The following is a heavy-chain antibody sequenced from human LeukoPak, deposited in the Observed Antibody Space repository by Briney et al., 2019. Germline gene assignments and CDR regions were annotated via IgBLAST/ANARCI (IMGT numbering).Heavy chain of an antibody. V-gene: IGHV3-48*01. CDR1: GFTFSIDS. CDR2: ISNSESR. D-gene: IGHD2-8*01. CDR3: ARGRRGTNPNSFDI. Sequence: GRSLRLSCAASGFTFSIDSMNWVRQAPGKGLEWLSYISNSESRYADSVKGRFTISRDNVKNSLYPQMNSLRAEDTAVYYCARGRRGTNPNSFDIWGQGTMVTVSS. J-gene: IGHJ3*02.